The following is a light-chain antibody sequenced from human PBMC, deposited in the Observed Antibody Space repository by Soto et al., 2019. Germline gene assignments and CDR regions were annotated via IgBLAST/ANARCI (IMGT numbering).Light chain of an antibody. CDR3: QQSYTTPLT. CDR2: AAS. Sequence: DIQMTQSPSSLSASVGDRVTITCRASQSISSYLSWYQQRPGKAPKLLIYAASSLQRGVPSRFSGGRSGTDFILTISSLQPEDIATYYCQQSYTTPLTFGPGTKVDIK. J-gene: IGKJ3*01. CDR1: QSISSY. V-gene: IGKV1-39*01.